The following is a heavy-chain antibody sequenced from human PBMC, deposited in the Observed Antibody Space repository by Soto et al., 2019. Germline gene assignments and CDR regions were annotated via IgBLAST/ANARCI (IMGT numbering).Heavy chain of an antibody. J-gene: IGHJ4*02. V-gene: IGHV3-74*01. CDR3: ARQTGLGATNY. Sequence: DVELVESGGALVQPGGSLRLSCAGSGFTFSNFWMHWVRQAPGKGLVWVARINTDGSVTSHADSVKGRFTISRDNAKSTLYLQMNSLREEDSAMYYCARQTGLGATNYWGRGTLVTVSS. CDR1: GFTFSNFW. D-gene: IGHD1-26*01. CDR2: INTDGSVT.